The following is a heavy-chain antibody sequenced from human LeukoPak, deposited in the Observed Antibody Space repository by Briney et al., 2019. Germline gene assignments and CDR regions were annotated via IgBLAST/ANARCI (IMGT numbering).Heavy chain of an antibody. V-gene: IGHV3-23*01. Sequence: GSLRLSCAASGFTFSSYAMSWVRQAPGKGLEWVSGISGSGDSTYYADSVKGRFTISRDNSKNTLYLQMNSLRAEDTAVYYCAKESQYSGNYYWGQGTLVTVSS. CDR2: ISGSGDST. J-gene: IGHJ4*02. CDR1: GFTFSSYA. CDR3: AKESQYSGNYY. D-gene: IGHD1-26*01.